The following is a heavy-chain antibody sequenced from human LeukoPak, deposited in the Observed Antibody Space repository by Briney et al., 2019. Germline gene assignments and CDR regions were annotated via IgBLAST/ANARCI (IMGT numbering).Heavy chain of an antibody. V-gene: IGHV3-21*01. J-gene: IGHJ4*02. Sequence: GGSLRLSCVVSGFTFSNYTMNWVRQAPGKGLEWVSSISRRSTYIYYADSVKGRFTISRDNAKNSLYLQMNSLRAEDTAVYYCAHLPSSGTGVVDYWGQGTLVTVSS. CDR1: GFTFSNYT. CDR3: AHLPSSGTGVVDY. D-gene: IGHD3-10*01. CDR2: ISRRSTYI.